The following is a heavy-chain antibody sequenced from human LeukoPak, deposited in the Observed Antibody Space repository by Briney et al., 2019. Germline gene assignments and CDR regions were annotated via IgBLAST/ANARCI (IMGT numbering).Heavy chain of an antibody. CDR1: GFTFRSHW. J-gene: IGHJ4*02. CDR3: ARGVYESSGYYYCCTFDY. V-gene: IGHV3-7*01. D-gene: IGHD3-22*01. Sequence: GGSLRLSCEGSGFTFRSHWMSWVRQAPGKGLEWVANIKQDGSEKYYVDSVKGRFTISRDNAKNSLYLQMNSLRAEDTAVYYCARGVYESSGYYYCCTFDYWGQGTLVTVST. CDR2: IKQDGSEK.